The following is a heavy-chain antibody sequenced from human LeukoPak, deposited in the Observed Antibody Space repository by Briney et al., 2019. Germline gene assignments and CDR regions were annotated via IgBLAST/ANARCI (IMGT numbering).Heavy chain of an antibody. CDR1: GGSISSYY. V-gene: IGHV4-59*08. D-gene: IGHD4-17*01. J-gene: IGHJ6*02. CDR2: IYYSGST. CDR3: ARQPVPADYGDMDYYGMDV. Sequence: PSETLSLTCTVSGGSISSYYWSWIRQPPGKGLEWIGYIYYSGSTNYNPSLKSRVTISVDTSKNQFSLKLSSVTAADTAVYYCARQPVPADYGDMDYYGMDVWGQGTTVTVSS.